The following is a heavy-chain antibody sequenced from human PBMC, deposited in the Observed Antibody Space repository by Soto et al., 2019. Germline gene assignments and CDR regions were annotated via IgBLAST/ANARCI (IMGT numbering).Heavy chain of an antibody. CDR3: ASDINCSGGSCYDY. D-gene: IGHD2-15*01. CDR2: INAGNGNT. Sequence: QVQLVQSGAEVKKPGASVKVSCKASGYTFTSYAMHWVRQAPGQRLEWMGWINAGNGNTKYSQKFQGRVTITRDTNASTAYMELSSLRSEDTAVYYCASDINCSGGSCYDYWGQGTLVTVSS. J-gene: IGHJ4*02. V-gene: IGHV1-3*01. CDR1: GYTFTSYA.